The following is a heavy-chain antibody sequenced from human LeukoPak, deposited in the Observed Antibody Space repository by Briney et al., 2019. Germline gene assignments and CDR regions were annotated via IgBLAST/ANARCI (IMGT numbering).Heavy chain of an antibody. D-gene: IGHD2-15*01. CDR2: ISGSGGST. J-gene: IGHJ6*02. CDR3: AKEGCSGGSCYQTNYYYYGMDV. CDR1: GFTFSSYA. V-gene: IGHV3-23*01. Sequence: PGGSLRLSCAASGFTFSSYAMSWVRQAPGKGLGWVSAISGSGGSTYYADSVKGRFTISRDNSKNTLYLQMNSLRAEDTAVYYCAKEGCSGGSCYQTNYYYYGMDVWGQGTTVTVSS.